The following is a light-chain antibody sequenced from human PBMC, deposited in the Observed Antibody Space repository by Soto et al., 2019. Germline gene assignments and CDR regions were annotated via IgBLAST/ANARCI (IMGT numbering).Light chain of an antibody. J-gene: IGKJ4*01. CDR2: PAS. Sequence: IQLTQSPSSLSATVGDRVTITCRASQDISRALAWYQQKPGKAPNPLISPASNLQSGVPSRFSGSGSGTDFTLTINGLQPEDFATYWCQQLYGYPLTFGGGSKVEIK. CDR3: QQLYGYPLT. V-gene: IGKV1-9*01. CDR1: QDISRA.